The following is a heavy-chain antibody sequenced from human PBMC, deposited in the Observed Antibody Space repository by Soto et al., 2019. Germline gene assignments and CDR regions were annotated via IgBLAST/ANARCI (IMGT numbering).Heavy chain of an antibody. Sequence: SGPTLVNPTQTLTLTCTFSGFSLSTSGMCVSWIRQPPGKALEWLALIDWDDDKYYSTSLKTRLTISKDTSKNQVVLTMTNMDPVDTATYYCARAPRVQGSYYKYYYGMDVWGQGTTVTVSS. V-gene: IGHV2-70*01. J-gene: IGHJ6*02. CDR1: GFSLSTSGMC. CDR3: ARAPRVQGSYYKYYYGMDV. CDR2: IDWDDDK. D-gene: IGHD3-10*01.